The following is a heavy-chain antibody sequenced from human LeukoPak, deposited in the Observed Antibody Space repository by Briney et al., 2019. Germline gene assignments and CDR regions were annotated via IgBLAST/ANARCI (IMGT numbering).Heavy chain of an antibody. J-gene: IGHJ4*02. CDR3: ARHDYGGPMALDY. CDR1: GGSISSSSYY. V-gene: IGHV4-39*01. D-gene: IGHD4-23*01. CDR2: IYYSGST. Sequence: SETLSLTCTVSGGSISSSSYYWGWIRQPPGKGLEWIGSIYYSGSTYYNPSLKSRVTISVDTSKNQFSLKLSSVTAADTAVYYCARHDYGGPMALDYWGQGTLVTVSS.